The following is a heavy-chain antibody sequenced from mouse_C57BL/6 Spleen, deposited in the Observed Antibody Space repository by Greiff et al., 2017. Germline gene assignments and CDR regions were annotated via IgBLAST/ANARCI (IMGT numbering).Heavy chain of an antibody. CDR3: ARESGSSSLRAMDY. CDR2: IYPRSGNT. V-gene: IGHV1-81*01. Sequence: QVQLQQSGAELARPGASVKLSCKASGYTFTSYGISWVKQRTGQGLEWIGEIYPRSGNTYYNEKCKGKATLTADKSSSTAYMELRSLTSEDSAVDFCARESGSSSLRAMDYWGQGTSVTVSS. J-gene: IGHJ4*01. CDR1: GYTFTSYG. D-gene: IGHD1-1*01.